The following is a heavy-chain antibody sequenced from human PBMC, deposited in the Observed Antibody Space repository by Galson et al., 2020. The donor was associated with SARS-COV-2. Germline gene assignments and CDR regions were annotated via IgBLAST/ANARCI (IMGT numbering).Heavy chain of an antibody. CDR3: ARGVDGEGFDH. J-gene: IGHJ4*02. CDR2: ISNKDNNYAT. CDR1: GFSISDPA. D-gene: IGHD4-17*01. Sequence: GGSLRLSCAASGFSISDPAMYWVRQPPGKGQERDGRISNKDNNYATAYAASVKGRFTLSRDDLKNTAYLQMNSLKTEDTAVYYCARGVDGEGFDHWGQGTLVTVSS. V-gene: IGHV3-73*01.